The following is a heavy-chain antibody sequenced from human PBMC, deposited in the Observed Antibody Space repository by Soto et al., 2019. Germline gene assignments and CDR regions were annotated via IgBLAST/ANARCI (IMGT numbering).Heavy chain of an antibody. D-gene: IGHD3-10*01. CDR3: ARVPGHKNSRGDF. CDR2: INPKSGDT. Sequence: QVRLVQSGPEVRRPGASGPVSGKAPGYPFTPYFIHWVRGAPGQGLEWMGYINPKSGDTHYSQTFRGRVSMTVDTSTDTASVGLSSLKSDDTAVYFCARVPGHKNSRGDFWGQGTPITVSS. CDR1: GYPFTPYF. J-gene: IGHJ4*02. V-gene: IGHV1-2*02.